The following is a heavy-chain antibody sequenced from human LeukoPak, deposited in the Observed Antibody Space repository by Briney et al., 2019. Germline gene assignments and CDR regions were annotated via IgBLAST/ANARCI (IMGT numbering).Heavy chain of an antibody. Sequence: ASETLSLTCTVSGGSVSSGSYYWSWIRQPPGKGLEWIGYTYYSGSTNYNPSLKSRVTISVDTSKNQFSLKLSSVTAADTAVYYCARVGGYYGMDVWGQGTTVTVSS. CDR2: TYYSGST. CDR1: GGSVSSGSYY. CDR3: ARVGGYYGMDV. J-gene: IGHJ6*02. V-gene: IGHV4-61*01.